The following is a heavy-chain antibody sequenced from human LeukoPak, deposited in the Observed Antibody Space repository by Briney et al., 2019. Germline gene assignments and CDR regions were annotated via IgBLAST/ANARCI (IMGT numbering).Heavy chain of an antibody. Sequence: ASVKVSCKASGYTFTSYGISWVRQAPGQGLEWMGWISAYNGNTNYAQKLQGRVTMTTDTSTSTAYMELRSLRSDDTAVYYCARQDSGWYFVDWFDPWGQGTLVTVSS. CDR2: ISAYNGNT. D-gene: IGHD6-19*01. V-gene: IGHV1-18*01. CDR3: ARQDSGWYFVDWFDP. J-gene: IGHJ5*02. CDR1: GYTFTSYG.